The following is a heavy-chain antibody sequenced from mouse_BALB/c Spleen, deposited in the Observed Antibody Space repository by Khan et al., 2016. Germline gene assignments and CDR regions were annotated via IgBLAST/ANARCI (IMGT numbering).Heavy chain of an antibody. D-gene: IGHD1-2*01. V-gene: IGHV3-2*02. J-gene: IGHJ1*01. CDR2: IRYSGST. CDR1: GYSITSDYA. Sequence: EVQLQESGPGLVKPSQSLSLTCTVTGYSITSDYAWNWIRQFPGNKLEWMGYIRYSGSTTYNPSLKSRISITRDTSTNQFFLQLYSVTTEDTATYDCTISPTATRYFDVWGAGTTVTVSS. CDR3: TISPTATRYFDV.